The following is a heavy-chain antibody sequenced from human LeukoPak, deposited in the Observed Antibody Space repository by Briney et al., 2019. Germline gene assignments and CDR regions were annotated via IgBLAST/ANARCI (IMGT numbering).Heavy chain of an antibody. CDR1: GYTISSGYC. J-gene: IGHJ4*02. V-gene: IGHV4-38-2*02. Sequence: PSETLSLTCTVSGYTISSGYCWGRIRQTPGKGLEWIGSFYYRGNTYYNPSLKSRVTVSVDTSKNQFSLKLSSVTAADTAIYYCARETRNYYDSIGYYLFDYWGQGTLVTVSS. CDR3: ARETRNYYDSIGYYLFDY. CDR2: FYYRGNT. D-gene: IGHD3-22*01.